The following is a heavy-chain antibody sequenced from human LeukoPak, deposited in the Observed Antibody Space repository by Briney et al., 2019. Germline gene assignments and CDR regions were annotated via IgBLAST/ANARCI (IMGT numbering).Heavy chain of an antibody. CDR1: GFTVSSNS. V-gene: IGHV3-53*01. J-gene: IGHJ4*02. CDR2: IYSDNT. D-gene: IGHD5-24*01. Sequence: AGGSLRLSCTVSGFTVSSNSMSWVRQAPGKGLEWVSFIYSDNTHYSDSVKGRFTISRDNSKNTLYLQMNSLRAEDTAVYYCARGRRDGYNIYYFDYWGQGTLVTVSS. CDR3: ARGRRDGYNIYYFDY.